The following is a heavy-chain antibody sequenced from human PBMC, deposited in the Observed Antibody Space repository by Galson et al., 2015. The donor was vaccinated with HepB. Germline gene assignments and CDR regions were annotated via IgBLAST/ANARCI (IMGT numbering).Heavy chain of an antibody. J-gene: IGHJ5*02. CDR3: AREGRSGRFDD. V-gene: IGHV1-2*05. Sequence: SVKVSCKASGYSFNNYYMHWVRQAPGQGPEWMGRINPQNGDTNYAQKFQGRVTMIRDTSIYTYYMELNRLRFGDTVVYYCAREGRSGRFDDWGQGTLVTVSS. CDR1: GYSFNNYY. CDR2: INPQNGDT. D-gene: IGHD1-26*01.